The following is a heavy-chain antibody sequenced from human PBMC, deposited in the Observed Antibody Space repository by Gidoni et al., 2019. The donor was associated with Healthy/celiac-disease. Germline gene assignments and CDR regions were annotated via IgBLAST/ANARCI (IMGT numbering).Heavy chain of an antibody. CDR3: ARTLGYCSGGCFYYGMDV. J-gene: IGHJ6*02. Sequence: EVQLLESGGGLVQPGGSLRLSCAASGFTFSSYAMSWVRQAPGKGLEWVSAISGSGGSTYYADSVKGRFTISRDNSKNTLYLQMNSLRAEDTAVYYCARTLGYCSGGCFYYGMDVWGQGTTVTVSS. V-gene: IGHV3-23*01. CDR2: ISGSGGST. CDR1: GFTFSSYA. D-gene: IGHD2-15*01.